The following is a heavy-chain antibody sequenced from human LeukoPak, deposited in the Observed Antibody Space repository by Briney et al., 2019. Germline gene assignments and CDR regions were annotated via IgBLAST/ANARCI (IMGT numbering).Heavy chain of an antibody. Sequence: ASVKVSCKASGYTFTGYGISWVRQAPGQGLEWMGWISAYNGNTNYAQKLQGRVTMTTDTSTSTAYMELRSLRSDDTAVYYCARDLANEYYYGSGSYYNALVDYWGQGTLVTVSS. D-gene: IGHD3-10*01. CDR2: ISAYNGNT. J-gene: IGHJ4*02. V-gene: IGHV1-18*01. CDR1: GYTFTGYG. CDR3: ARDLANEYYYGSGSYYNALVDY.